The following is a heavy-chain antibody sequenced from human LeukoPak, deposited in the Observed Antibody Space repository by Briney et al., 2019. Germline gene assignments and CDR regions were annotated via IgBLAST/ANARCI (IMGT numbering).Heavy chain of an antibody. J-gene: IGHJ5*02. V-gene: IGHV1-2*06. Sequence: ASVKVSFKASGYTFTGYHIHWVRQAPGQGLEWMGRINPTSGGTNYAQSFQGRVTMTGDTSITTVYMELSRLRSDDTAVYYCARPGQWDNTGEFDLWGQGTLVTVSS. CDR2: INPTSGGT. D-gene: IGHD7-27*01. CDR3: ARPGQWDNTGEFDL. CDR1: GYTFTGYH.